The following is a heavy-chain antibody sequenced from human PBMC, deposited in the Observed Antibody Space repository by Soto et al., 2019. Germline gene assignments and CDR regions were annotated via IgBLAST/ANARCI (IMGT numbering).Heavy chain of an antibody. D-gene: IGHD2-21*02. CDR2: ISGSTSST. CDR1: GFSFSSNV. J-gene: IGHJ4*02. V-gene: IGHV3-23*01. Sequence: EVQLLESGGGLVQPGGSLRLSCAASGFSFSSNVMSWVRQAPGKGLEWVSAISGSTSSTYYADSVKGRFTISRDNSKNKLYLQMNSLRAEDTAVYYCAKRGPGGGNSGYYFDYWGQGTLVTVSS. CDR3: AKRGPGGGNSGYYFDY.